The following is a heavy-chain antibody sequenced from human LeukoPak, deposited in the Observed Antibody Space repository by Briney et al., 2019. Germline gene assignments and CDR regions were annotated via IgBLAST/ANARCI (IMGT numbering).Heavy chain of an antibody. CDR1: GGSISSSSYY. Sequence: SETLSLTCTVSGGSISSSSYYWGWIRQPPGKGLEWIGSIYYSGSTNYNPSLKSRVTISVDTSKNQFSLKLSSVTAADTAVYYCARRGSGGDYWGQGTLVTVSS. CDR2: IYYSGST. J-gene: IGHJ4*02. CDR3: ARRGSGGDY. V-gene: IGHV4-39*01. D-gene: IGHD2-15*01.